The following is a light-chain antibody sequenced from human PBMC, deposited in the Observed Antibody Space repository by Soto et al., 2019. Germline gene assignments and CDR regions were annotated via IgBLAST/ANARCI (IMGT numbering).Light chain of an antibody. CDR2: GAS. CDR3: QQYNNWPPEVT. J-gene: IGKJ4*01. CDR1: PSVSSN. Sequence: EIVITQSPATLSVTPGEKTTPSFRASPSVSSNLAWYQQKPGQAPRLLIYGASTRATGIPARFSGSGSGTEFTLTISSLQSEDFAVYYCQQYNNWPPEVTFGGGTRWIS. V-gene: IGKV3-15*01.